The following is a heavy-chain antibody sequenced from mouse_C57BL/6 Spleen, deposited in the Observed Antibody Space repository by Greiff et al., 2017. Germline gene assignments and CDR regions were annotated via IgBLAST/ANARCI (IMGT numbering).Heavy chain of an antibody. CDR2: IYPGSGST. D-gene: IGHD1-1*01. V-gene: IGHV1-55*01. CDR3: ARGYYGRGSYAMDY. J-gene: IGHJ4*01. Sequence: QVQLQQPGAELVKPGASVKLSCKASGYTFTSYWITWVKQRPGQGLEWIGEIYPGSGSTNYNEKFKSKATLTVDTSSSTAYMQLSSLTSEDSAVYAGARGYYGRGSYAMDYWGQGTSVTVSS. CDR1: GYTFTSYW.